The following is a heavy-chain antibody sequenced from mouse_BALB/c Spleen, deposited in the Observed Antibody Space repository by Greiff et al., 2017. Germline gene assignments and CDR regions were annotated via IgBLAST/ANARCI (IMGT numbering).Heavy chain of an antibody. Sequence: QVQLKQSGAELVRPGVSVKISCKGSGYTFTDYAMHWVKQSHAKSLEWIGVISTYYGDASYNQKFKGKATMTVDKSSSTAYMELARLTSEDSAIYYCARGGRNWDVGYFDYWGQGTTLTVSS. CDR3: ARGGRNWDVGYFDY. V-gene: IGHV1S137*01. CDR2: ISTYYGDA. D-gene: IGHD4-1*01. CDR1: GYTFTDYA. J-gene: IGHJ2*01.